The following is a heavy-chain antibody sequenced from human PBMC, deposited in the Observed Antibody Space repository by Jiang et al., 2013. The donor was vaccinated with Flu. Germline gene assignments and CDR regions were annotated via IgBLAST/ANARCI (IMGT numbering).Heavy chain of an antibody. CDR1: GFTFSRYR. V-gene: IGHV3-48*01. CDR2: ISDSSSAT. Sequence: LRLSCAASGFTFSRYRMNWVRQAPGKGLEWVSYISDSSSATYYADSVKGRFTISRDDAKNSQYLQMNSLRAEDTAVYYCARDRRDSSGWYPFDYWGQGNPGHRLL. J-gene: IGHJ4*02. D-gene: IGHD6-19*01. CDR3: ARDRRDSSGWYPFDY.